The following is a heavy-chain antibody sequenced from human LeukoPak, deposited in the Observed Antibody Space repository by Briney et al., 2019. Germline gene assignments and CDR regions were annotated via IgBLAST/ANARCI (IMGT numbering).Heavy chain of an antibody. Sequence: PGGSLRLSCAASGFTFSNYMMHWVRQAPGKGLVWVSRIKGDGITITYADSVKGRFTISRDNAKNTLYLQMNSMRAEDTAVYYCLRDLNWSLDQWGQGTLVTVSS. J-gene: IGHJ4*02. CDR1: GFTFSNYM. D-gene: IGHD1-20*01. V-gene: IGHV3-74*01. CDR2: IKGDGITI. CDR3: LRDLNWSLDQ.